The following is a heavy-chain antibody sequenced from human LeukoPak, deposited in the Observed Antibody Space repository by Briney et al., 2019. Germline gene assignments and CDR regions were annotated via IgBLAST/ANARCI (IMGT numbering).Heavy chain of an antibody. CDR1: GGSISSSSYY. Sequence: PSETLSLTCTVSGGSISSSSYYWGWIRQPPGKGLEWIGSIYHNGRTYYNPSLKSRVTISVDTSKNQFSLKLSSVTAADTAVYYCARDNDQMGLDPFDYWGQGTLVTVSS. CDR3: ARDNDQMGLDPFDY. V-gene: IGHV4-39*07. J-gene: IGHJ4*02. CDR2: IYHNGRT. D-gene: IGHD1-1*01.